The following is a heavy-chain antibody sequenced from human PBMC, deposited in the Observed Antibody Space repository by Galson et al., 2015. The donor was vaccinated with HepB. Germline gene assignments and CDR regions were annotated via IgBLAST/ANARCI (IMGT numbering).Heavy chain of an antibody. Sequence: SLRLSCAASGFTFNDYYMSWIRQAPGEGLEWVSCISTSGSSIYYADSVKGRFTISRDNAKNSLYLQMNSLRAEDTAVYYCARVGYYYDSSGLCFDYWGQGTLVTVSS. CDR2: ISTSGSSI. V-gene: IGHV3-11*04. D-gene: IGHD3-22*01. CDR1: GFTFNDYY. J-gene: IGHJ4*02. CDR3: ARVGYYYDSSGLCFDY.